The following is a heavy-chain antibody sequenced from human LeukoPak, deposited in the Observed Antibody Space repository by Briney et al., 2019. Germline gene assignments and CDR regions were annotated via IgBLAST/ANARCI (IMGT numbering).Heavy chain of an antibody. D-gene: IGHD3-10*01. CDR2: INPNTGAT. CDR3: ARDVYGSGSPHFDY. V-gene: IGHV1-2*04. J-gene: IGHJ4*02. CDR1: GYTFTAYF. Sequence: ASVKVSCKASGYTFTAYFIHWVRQAPGQGLEWMGWINPNTGATNYAQKFQGWVTMTRDTSISTAYMELSRLGSDDTAVYYCARDVYGSGSPHFDYWGQGTLVTVSS.